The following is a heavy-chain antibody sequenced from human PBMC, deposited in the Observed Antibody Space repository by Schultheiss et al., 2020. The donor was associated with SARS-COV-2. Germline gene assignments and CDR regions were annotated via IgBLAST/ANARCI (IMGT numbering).Heavy chain of an antibody. CDR3: ARGPSYYDILTGYAFDI. V-gene: IGHV4-34*01. CDR2: INHSGST. D-gene: IGHD3-9*01. CDR1: GGSISSYY. Sequence: SETLSLTCAVYGGSISSYYWSWIRQPPGKGLEWIGEINHSGSTNYNPSLKSRVTISVDTSKNQFSLKLSSVTAADTAVYYCARGPSYYDILTGYAFDIWGQGTMVTVSS. J-gene: IGHJ3*02.